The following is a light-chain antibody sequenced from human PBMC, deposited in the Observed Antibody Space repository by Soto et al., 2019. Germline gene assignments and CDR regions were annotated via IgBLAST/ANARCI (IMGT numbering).Light chain of an antibody. Sequence: DIPLTPSPSTPSASVGDRVTITCRASQSISSWLAWYQQKPGKAPKLLIFDVSSLESGVPSRFGGSGSGTDFTLTISSLQPDDSATYYCQQYNSYWTFGQGTKVDIK. CDR2: DVS. V-gene: IGKV1-5*01. CDR1: QSISSW. CDR3: QQYNSYWT. J-gene: IGKJ1*01.